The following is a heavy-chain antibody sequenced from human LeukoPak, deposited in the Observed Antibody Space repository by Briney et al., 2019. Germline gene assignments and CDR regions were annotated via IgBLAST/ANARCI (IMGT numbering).Heavy chain of an antibody. V-gene: IGHV1-69-2*01. Sequence: ASVEVSCKVSGYTFTDYYMHWVQQAPGKGLEWMGLVDPEDGETIYAEKFQGRVTITADTSTDTAYMELSSLRSEDTAVYYCATEEILRFLEWERPFDYWGQGTLVTVSS. J-gene: IGHJ4*02. CDR2: VDPEDGET. D-gene: IGHD3-3*01. CDR3: ATEEILRFLEWERPFDY. CDR1: GYTFTDYY.